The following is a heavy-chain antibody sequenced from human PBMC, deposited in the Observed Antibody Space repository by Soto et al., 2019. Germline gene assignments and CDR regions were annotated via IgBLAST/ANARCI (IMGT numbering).Heavy chain of an antibody. J-gene: IGHJ5*02. D-gene: IGHD1-1*01. CDR2: IKPDGGEK. CDR3: ARDRNDAARPHWFDH. Sequence: PEGSLRLSCAASGFLSSSYWMSWVRQAPGKGLEWVANIKPDGGEKYYVDSVKGRFTISRDNAKNSLFLQMNNLRAEDTAVYYCARDRNDAARPHWFDHWGQGTWVTVSS. CDR1: GFLSSSYW. V-gene: IGHV3-7*03.